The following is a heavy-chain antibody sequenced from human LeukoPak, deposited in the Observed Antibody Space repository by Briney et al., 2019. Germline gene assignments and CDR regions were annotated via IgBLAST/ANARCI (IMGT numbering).Heavy chain of an antibody. CDR3: ARGDPGRGWFDP. CDR2: IYYSGST. V-gene: IGHV4-59*01. Sequence: SETLSLTCTVSGGSISSYYWSWIRQPPGKGLEWIGYIYYSGSTNYNPSLKSRVTISVDTSKNQFPLKLSSVTAADTAVYYCARGDPGRGWFDPWGQGTLVTVSS. CDR1: GGSISSYY. J-gene: IGHJ5*02.